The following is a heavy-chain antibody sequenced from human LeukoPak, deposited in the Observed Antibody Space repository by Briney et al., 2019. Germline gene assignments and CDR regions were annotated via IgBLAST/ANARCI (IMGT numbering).Heavy chain of an antibody. V-gene: IGHV3-21*01. D-gene: IGHD6-19*01. J-gene: IGHJ5*02. CDR3: ARVLDSSGWPA. CDR1: GFTFSSYS. CDR2: ISSSSSYI. Sequence: GGSLRLSCAASGFTFSSYSMNWVRQAPGKGLEWVSSISSSSSYIYYADSVKGRFTISRDNAKNSLYLQMNSLRAEDMAVYYCARVLDSSGWPAWGQGTLVTVSS.